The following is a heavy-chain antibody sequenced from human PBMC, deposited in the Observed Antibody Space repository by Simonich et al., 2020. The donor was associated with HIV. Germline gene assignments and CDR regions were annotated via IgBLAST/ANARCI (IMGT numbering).Heavy chain of an antibody. CDR3: ARHLYLGSGSYYPYYYYYYMDV. Sequence: QLQLQESGPGLVKPSETLSLTCTVSGGSISSSSYYWGWIRQPPGKGLEWIGSISYGGRTYYNPSLKRRVTISVDTSKNQFSLKLSSVTAADTAVYYCARHLYLGSGSYYPYYYYYYMDVWGKGTTVTVSS. D-gene: IGHD3-10*01. V-gene: IGHV4-39*01. CDR2: ISYGGRT. CDR1: GGSISSSSYY. J-gene: IGHJ6*03.